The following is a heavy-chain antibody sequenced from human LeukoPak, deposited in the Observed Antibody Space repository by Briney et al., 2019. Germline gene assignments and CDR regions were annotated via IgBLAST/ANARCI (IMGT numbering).Heavy chain of an antibody. D-gene: IGHD4-23*01. CDR2: ISWNSGSI. J-gene: IGHJ4*02. Sequence: GGSLRLSCAASGFTFDDYAMHWVRQAPGKGLEWVSGISWNSGSIGYADSVKGRFTISRDNAKNSLYLQMNSLRAEDTALYYCAKGSYGGNSGYFDYWGQGTLVTVSS. V-gene: IGHV3-9*01. CDR1: GFTFDDYA. CDR3: AKGSYGGNSGYFDY.